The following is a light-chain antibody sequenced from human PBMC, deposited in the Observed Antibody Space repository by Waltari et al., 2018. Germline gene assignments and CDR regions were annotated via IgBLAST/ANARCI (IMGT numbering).Light chain of an antibody. Sequence: DIHLTQSPSTLSASVGDRVTITCRASQNIDTWLAWYQQKPGKAPKLLIYKASYLQSGVPSRFSGRGSGTEFTLTIDSLQPDDFATYHCQQYNSYSCGFVPGTTVDLK. CDR1: QNIDTW. CDR3: QQYNSYSCG. V-gene: IGKV1-5*03. J-gene: IGKJ3*01. CDR2: KAS.